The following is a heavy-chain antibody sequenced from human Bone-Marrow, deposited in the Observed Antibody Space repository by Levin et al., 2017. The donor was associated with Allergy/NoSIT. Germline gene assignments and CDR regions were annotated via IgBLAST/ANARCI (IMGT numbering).Heavy chain of an antibody. D-gene: IGHD6-13*01. CDR2: ISYDGSNK. CDR3: AKAAAGPLFDY. V-gene: IGHV3-30*18. CDR1: GFTFSSYG. J-gene: IGHJ4*02. Sequence: GGSLRLSCAASGFTFSSYGMHWVRQAPGKGLEWVAVISYDGSNKYYADSVKGRFTISRDNSKNTLYLQMNSLRAEDTAVYYCAKAAAGPLFDYWGQGTLVTVSS.